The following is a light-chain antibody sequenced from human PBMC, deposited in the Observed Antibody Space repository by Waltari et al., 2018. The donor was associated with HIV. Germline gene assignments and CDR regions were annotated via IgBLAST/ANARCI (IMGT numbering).Light chain of an antibody. J-gene: IGLJ2*01. V-gene: IGLV2-14*01. CDR2: EVS. Sequence: QSALTQPASVSGSPGQSITIPCTGTSSDVGGYNYVSWYQQHPGKAPRLIIYEVSDRPSGVSNRFSGSKTDNTASLTISGLQTEDEADYYCSSYTSSYTVVFGGGTKLTVL. CDR1: SSDVGGYNY. CDR3: SSYTSSYTVV.